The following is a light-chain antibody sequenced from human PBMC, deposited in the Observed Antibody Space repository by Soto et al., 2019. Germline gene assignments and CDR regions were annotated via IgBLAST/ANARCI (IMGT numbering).Light chain of an antibody. J-gene: IGKJ2*01. CDR1: HVVSNY. Sequence: AIRMTQSPSSLSASIGDRVTITCRASHVVSNYLAWYQQKPGKAPKALIYAASFLQSGVPSRFSGSGFGTDFSLTISFLQSEDFATYYCQHYYSYPYTFGQGTTLQMK. CDR3: QHYYSYPYT. V-gene: IGKV1-8*01. CDR2: AAS.